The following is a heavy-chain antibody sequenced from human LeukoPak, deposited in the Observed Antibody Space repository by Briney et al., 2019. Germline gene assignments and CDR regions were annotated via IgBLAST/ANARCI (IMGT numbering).Heavy chain of an antibody. CDR3: AKAPVTSCRGAFCYPFDS. J-gene: IGHJ4*02. D-gene: IGHD2-15*01. CDR1: GFTLSSYA. CDR2: TSSSDAGK. V-gene: IGHV3-23*01. Sequence: GGSLRLSCAASGFTLSSYAMSWVRRAPGKGLEWVSETSSSDAGKYYADSVRGRFTISRDNSRNTMYLQMNSLRAEDAAVYYCAKAPVTSCRGAFCYPFDSWGQGTVVTVSS.